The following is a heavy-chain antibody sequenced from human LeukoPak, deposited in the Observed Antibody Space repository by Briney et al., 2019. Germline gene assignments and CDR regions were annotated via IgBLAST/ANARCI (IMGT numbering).Heavy chain of an antibody. CDR3: ARLRFLGFTPYYYYYMDV. CDR2: INHSGST. V-gene: IGHV4-34*01. J-gene: IGHJ6*03. CDR1: GGSFSGYY. Sequence: PSETLSPTCAVYGGSFSGYYWSWIRQPPGKGLEWIGEINHSGSTNYNPSLKSRVTISVDTSENQFSLKLSSVTAADTAVYYCARLRFLGFTPYYYYYMDVWGKGTTVTVSS. D-gene: IGHD3-3*01.